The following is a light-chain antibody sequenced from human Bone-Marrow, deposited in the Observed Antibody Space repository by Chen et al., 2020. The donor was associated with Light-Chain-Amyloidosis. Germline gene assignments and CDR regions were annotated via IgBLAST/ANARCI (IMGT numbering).Light chain of an antibody. CDR1: STDVWSYNL. CDR3: DLEASGNKFV. V-gene: IGLV2-23*01. CDR2: EDN. J-gene: IGLJ1*01. Sequence: QSALTQPASVSGPPGQSITISCTGTSTDVWSYNLVSWYQQYPGKPPKLIIYEDNKRPTGVCKRGSGAKSGNTASVTIAGLQTKDESRYCCDLEASGNKFVFGTGADVAVL.